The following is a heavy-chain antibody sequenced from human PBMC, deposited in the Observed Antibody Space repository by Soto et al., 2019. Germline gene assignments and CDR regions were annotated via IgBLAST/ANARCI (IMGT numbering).Heavy chain of an antibody. CDR2: INAGNGNT. J-gene: IGHJ4*02. CDR1: GYTFTSYA. D-gene: IGHD6-19*01. CDR3: ARGVAVPADFDY. Sequence: ASVKASCKAPGYTFTSYARHWLRQAPGQRLEWMGWINAGNGNTKYSQKFQGRVTITRETCASTAYLELSSLRSEDTAVSYGARGVAVPADFDYWGQGTLVTVSS. V-gene: IGHV1-3*01.